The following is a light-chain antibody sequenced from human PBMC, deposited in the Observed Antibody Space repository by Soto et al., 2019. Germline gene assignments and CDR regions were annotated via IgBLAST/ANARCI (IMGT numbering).Light chain of an antibody. V-gene: IGLV2-8*01. CDR2: EVN. J-gene: IGLJ1*01. CDR1: SSDVGAYDY. Sequence: QSALTQPPSASGSPGQSVTISCTGTSSDVGAYDYVCWYQQHPGKAPKLMIYEVNKRPSGVPDRFSGSKSGNTASLTISGLQAEDEADYYCSSYTSSSTLWVFGTGTKVTVL. CDR3: SSYTSSSTLWV.